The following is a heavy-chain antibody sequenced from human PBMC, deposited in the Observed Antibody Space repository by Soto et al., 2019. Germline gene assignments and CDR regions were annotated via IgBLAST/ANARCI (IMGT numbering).Heavy chain of an antibody. V-gene: IGHV4-59*01. CDR1: GGSISSYY. J-gene: IGHJ5*02. Sequence: SETLSLTCTVSGGSISSYYWSWIRQPPGKGLEWIGYIYYSGSTNYNPSLKSRVTISVDTSKNQFSLKLSSVTAADTAVYYCARFEEYSSWFDPWGQGTLVTVSS. CDR2: IYYSGST. CDR3: ARFEEYSSWFDP. D-gene: IGHD5-18*01.